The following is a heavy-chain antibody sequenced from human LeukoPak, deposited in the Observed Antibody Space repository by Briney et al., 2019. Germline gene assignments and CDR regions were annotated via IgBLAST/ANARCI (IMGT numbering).Heavy chain of an antibody. CDR3: ARLYSILSPFDP. Sequence: GESLKISCTGSGYSSATYWIAWVRQMPGKGLEWMGIIYPADSNTRYSPSFKGQVTISVDKSNSTAYLQWSSLKASDTAMYFCARLYSILSPFDPWGQGTLVTVSS. D-gene: IGHD2-21*01. V-gene: IGHV5-51*01. CDR1: GYSSATYW. CDR2: IYPADSNT. J-gene: IGHJ5*02.